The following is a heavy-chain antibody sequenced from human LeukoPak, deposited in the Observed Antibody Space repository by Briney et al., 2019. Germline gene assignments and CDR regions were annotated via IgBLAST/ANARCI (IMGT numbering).Heavy chain of an antibody. J-gene: IGHJ4*02. CDR3: AKIAVSWVSCTIDY. V-gene: IGHV3-48*03. CDR1: GFTFSSYE. D-gene: IGHD2-8*01. Sequence: GGSLRLSCAASGFTFSSYEMNWVRQAPGKGLEWVSYISSGGNTIYYADSVKGRFTLSRDNAKNSLYLRMNSLRAEDTALYYCAKIAVSWVSCTIDYWGQGTLVTVSS. CDR2: ISSGGNTI.